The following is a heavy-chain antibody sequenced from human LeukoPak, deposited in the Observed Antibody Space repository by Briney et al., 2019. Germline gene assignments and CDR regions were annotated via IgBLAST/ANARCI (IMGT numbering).Heavy chain of an antibody. V-gene: IGHV1-69*04. CDR2: IIPILGIA. CDR1: GGTFSSYA. D-gene: IGHD3-22*01. CDR3: ASTPYYYDSSGFIDY. J-gene: IGHJ4*02. Sequence: SVKVSCKASGGTFSSYAISWVRQAPGQGLEWMGRIIPILGIANYAQKFQGRVTITADKSTSTAYMELSSLRSEDTAVYYCASTPYYYDSSGFIDYWGQGTLVTVSS.